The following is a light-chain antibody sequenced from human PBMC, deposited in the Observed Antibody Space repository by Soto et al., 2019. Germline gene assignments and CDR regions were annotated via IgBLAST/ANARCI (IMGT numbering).Light chain of an antibody. V-gene: IGLV4-60*03. J-gene: IGLJ3*02. CDR3: ETWDSNTWV. CDR1: SGHSSYI. Sequence: QAVVTQSSSASASLGSSVKLTCTLSSGHSSYIIAWHQQQPGKAPRYLMKLEGSGSYNKGSGVPDRFSGSSSGADRYLTISNLRSEDEADYYCETWDSNTWVFGGGTKLTVL. CDR2: LEGSGSY.